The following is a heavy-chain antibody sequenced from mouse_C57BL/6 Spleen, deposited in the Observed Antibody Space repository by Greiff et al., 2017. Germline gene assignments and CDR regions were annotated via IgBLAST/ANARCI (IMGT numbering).Heavy chain of an antibody. Sequence: EVKLMESEGGLVQPGSSMKLSCTASGFTFSDYYMAWVRQVPEKGLEWVANINYDGSSTYYLDSLKSRFIISRDNAKNILYLQMSSLKSEDTATYYCAREHDGWYAMDYWGQGTSVTVSS. CDR2: INYDGSST. CDR3: AREHDGWYAMDY. CDR1: GFTFSDYY. J-gene: IGHJ4*01. V-gene: IGHV5-16*01. D-gene: IGHD2-3*01.